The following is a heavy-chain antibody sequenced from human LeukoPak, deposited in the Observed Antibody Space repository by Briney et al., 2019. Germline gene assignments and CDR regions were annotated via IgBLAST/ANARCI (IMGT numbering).Heavy chain of an antibody. D-gene: IGHD1-26*01. CDR2: IKQDGSKL. CDR1: GFTLSNYW. CDR3: ARWEARDTWVYDY. Sequence: GGSLRLSCAASGFTLSNYWMSWVRQAPGKGLEWVANIKQDGSKLSYVDSVKGRFTVSRDNAKNSLYLQMNSLRAEDTAVYYCARWEARDTWVYDYWGQGTLVTVSS. J-gene: IGHJ4*02. V-gene: IGHV3-7*01.